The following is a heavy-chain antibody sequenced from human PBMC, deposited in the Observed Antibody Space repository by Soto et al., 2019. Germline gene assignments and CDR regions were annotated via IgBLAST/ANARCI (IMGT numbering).Heavy chain of an antibody. V-gene: IGHV3-11*01. CDR1: GFTFSDSY. J-gene: IGHJ4*02. Sequence: GGSLRLSCAASGFTFSDSYMSWIRQAPGKGLEWVSYISSTGSTIYYADSVKGRFTISRDNAKNSLYLQLNSLRAEDTAVYYCASHLRGFLEWLFGFDSWGQGSMVTVSS. CDR2: ISSTGSTI. CDR3: ASHLRGFLEWLFGFDS. D-gene: IGHD3-3*01.